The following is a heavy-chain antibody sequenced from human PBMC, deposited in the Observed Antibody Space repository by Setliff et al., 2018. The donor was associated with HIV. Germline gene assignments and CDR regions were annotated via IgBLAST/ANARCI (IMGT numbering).Heavy chain of an antibody. J-gene: IGHJ4*02. V-gene: IGHV3-15*01. Sequence: GGSLRLSCAASGFTFSNMWMTWVRQAPGKGLEWIGRIKSKTDHETTDYAVVAKGRVTMTRDTSANTVFMQMSSLRSEDTSIFYCAMTKMIYYFDYWGPGTLVTVSS. D-gene: IGHD3-16*01. CDR3: AMTKMIYYFDY. CDR1: GFTFSNMW. CDR2: IKSKTDHETT.